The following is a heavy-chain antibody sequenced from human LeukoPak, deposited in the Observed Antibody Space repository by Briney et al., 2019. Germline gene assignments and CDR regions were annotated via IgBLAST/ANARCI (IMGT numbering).Heavy chain of an antibody. V-gene: IGHV3-33*01. CDR2: MWYDGSNK. CDR3: AREVGSGSFWS. Sequence: PGRSLRLSCAASGFTFSSYGMHWVRQAPGKGLEWVAVMWYDGSNKYYADSVKGRFTISRDNSKNTLYLQMNSLRAEDTAVYYCAREVGSGSFWSWGQGTLVTVSS. CDR1: GFTFSSYG. D-gene: IGHD1-26*01. J-gene: IGHJ4*02.